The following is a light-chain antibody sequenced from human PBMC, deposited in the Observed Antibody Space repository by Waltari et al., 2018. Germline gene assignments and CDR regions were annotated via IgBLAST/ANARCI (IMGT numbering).Light chain of an antibody. CDR1: NLGRKR. V-gene: IGLV3-21*03. Sequence: SYVRTPPPSVSAAPGKPARITCGGNNLGRKRVHLYQQKPGQAPVLVVYDDSDRPSGIPERFSGSNSGNTATLTISRVEAGDEADYYCQVWDSSSDHPVFGGGTKLTVL. J-gene: IGLJ3*02. CDR2: DDS. CDR3: QVWDSSSDHPV.